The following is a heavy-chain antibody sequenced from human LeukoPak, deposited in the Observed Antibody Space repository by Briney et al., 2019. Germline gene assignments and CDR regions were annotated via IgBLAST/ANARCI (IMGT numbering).Heavy chain of an antibody. J-gene: IGHJ4*02. CDR3: ARAVDTAMVTILDY. CDR2: MNPNSGNT. Sequence: ASVKVSCKASGYTFTSYDINWVRQATGQGLEWMGWMNPNSGNTGYAQKFQGRVTITRNTSISTAYMELSSLRSEDTAVYYCARAVDTAMVTILDYWGQGTLVTVSS. V-gene: IGHV1-8*03. D-gene: IGHD5-18*01. CDR1: GYTFTSYD.